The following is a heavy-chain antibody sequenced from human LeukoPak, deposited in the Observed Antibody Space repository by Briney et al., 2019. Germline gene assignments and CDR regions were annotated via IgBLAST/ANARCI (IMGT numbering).Heavy chain of an antibody. V-gene: IGHV1-2*06. CDR3: ARDHPDCRGINCLLFDY. D-gene: IGHD2-2*01. J-gene: IGHJ4*02. CDR2: INPNSGGT. Sequence: ASVKVSCKASGYTFTGYYMHWVRQAPGQGLEWMGRINPNSGGTNYAQKFQGRVTMTRDPSISTAYMELSRLRSDDTAVYYCARDHPDCRGINCLLFDYWGQGTLVTVSS. CDR1: GYTFTGYY.